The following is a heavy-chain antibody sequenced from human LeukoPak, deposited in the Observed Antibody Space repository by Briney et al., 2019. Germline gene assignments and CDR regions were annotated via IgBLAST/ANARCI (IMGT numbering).Heavy chain of an antibody. J-gene: IGHJ4*02. CDR2: INHSGST. D-gene: IGHD3-10*01. CDR1: GGSFSGYY. V-gene: IGHV4-34*01. Sequence: SETLSLTCAVYGGSFSGYYWSWIRQPPAKGLEWIGEINHSGSTNYNPSLKSRVTISVDTSKNQFSLKLSAVTAADTAVHYCARVRDTMVRGVIANWGQGTLVTVSS. CDR3: ARVRDTMVRGVIAN.